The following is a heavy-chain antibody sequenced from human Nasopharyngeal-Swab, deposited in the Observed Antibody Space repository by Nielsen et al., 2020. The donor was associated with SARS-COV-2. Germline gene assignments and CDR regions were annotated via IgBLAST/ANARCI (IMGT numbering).Heavy chain of an antibody. V-gene: IGHV3-53*01. Sequence: GGSLRLSCAASGFNVSNNYMTWVRQAPGKGLEWVSIIYSSGSIYHADSVKSRFIISRDTSKNTLSLRMNSLRVEDTAVYYCASAVTGPLYWGQGTLVTVSS. J-gene: IGHJ1*01. CDR3: ASAVTGPLY. CDR1: GFNVSNNY. D-gene: IGHD4-11*01. CDR2: IYSSGSI.